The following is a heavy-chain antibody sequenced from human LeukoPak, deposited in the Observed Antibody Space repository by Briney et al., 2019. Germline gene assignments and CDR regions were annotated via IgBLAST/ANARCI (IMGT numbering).Heavy chain of an antibody. Sequence: PGGSLRLSCAASGFTFSIYGMHWVRQAPGKGLEWGAVISYDGINKYYADSVKGRFTISRDNSKNTLYLQMNSLRDEDTAVYYCAKSLNSYFDYWGQGTLVTVSS. D-gene: IGHD1-7*01. J-gene: IGHJ4*02. CDR3: AKSLNSYFDY. CDR2: ISYDGINK. V-gene: IGHV3-30*18. CDR1: GFTFSIYG.